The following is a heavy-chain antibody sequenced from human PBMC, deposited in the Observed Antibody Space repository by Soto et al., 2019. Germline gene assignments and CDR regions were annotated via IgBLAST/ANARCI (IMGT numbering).Heavy chain of an antibody. V-gene: IGHV5-51*01. J-gene: IGHJ4*02. D-gene: IGHD3-10*01. Sequence: PGASLKISCKGSGYTFSTYWTAWGRQMPGKGLEWMGIIYPGDSDTKYSPAFQGPVTISADKSINTAYLQWTSLEASDTAMYYCARKFAPEFFDYWGKGTLGTVAS. CDR3: ARKFAPEFFDY. CDR1: GYTFSTYW. CDR2: IYPGDSDT.